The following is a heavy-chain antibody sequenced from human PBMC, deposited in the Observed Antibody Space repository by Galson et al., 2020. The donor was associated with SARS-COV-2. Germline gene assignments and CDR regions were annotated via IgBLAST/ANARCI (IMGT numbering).Heavy chain of an antibody. CDR2: FDPEDGET. J-gene: IGHJ4*02. V-gene: IGHV1-24*01. D-gene: IGHD3-22*01. Sequence: ASVKVSCKVSGYTLTELSMHWVRQAPGKGLEWMGGFDPEDGETIYAQKFQGRVTMTEDTSTDTAYMELSSLRSEDTAVYYCATVPYYYDSSGNPYYFDYWGQGTLVTVSS. CDR1: GYTLTELS. CDR3: ATVPYYYDSSGNPYYFDY.